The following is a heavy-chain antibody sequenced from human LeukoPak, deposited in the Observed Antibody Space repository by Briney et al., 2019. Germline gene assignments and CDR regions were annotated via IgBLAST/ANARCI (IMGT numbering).Heavy chain of an antibody. CDR3: AKDTHDCSGGSCYPRWFDP. J-gene: IGHJ5*02. D-gene: IGHD2-15*01. CDR2: ISYDGSNK. V-gene: IGHV3-30*18. Sequence: GRSLRLSCAASGFTFSSYGMHWVRQAPGKGLEWVAVISYDGSNKYYADSVKGRFTIPRDNSKNTLYLQMNSLRAEDTAVYYCAKDTHDCSGGSCYPRWFDPWGQGTLVTVSS. CDR1: GFTFSSYG.